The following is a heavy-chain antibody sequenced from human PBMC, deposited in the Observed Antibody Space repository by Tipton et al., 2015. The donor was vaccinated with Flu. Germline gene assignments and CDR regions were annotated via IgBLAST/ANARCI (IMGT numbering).Heavy chain of an antibody. Sequence: TLSLTCTVSGGSISSSSYYWGWIRQPPGKGLEWIGSIYHNSGSTYYNPSLKSRVTISVDTSKNQFSLKLSSVTAADTAVYYCARAYGSGVHWFDTWGQGTLVTVSS. J-gene: IGHJ5*02. CDR1: GGSISSSSYY. D-gene: IGHD3-10*01. CDR3: ARAYGSGVHWFDT. CDR2: IYHNSGST. V-gene: IGHV4-39*07.